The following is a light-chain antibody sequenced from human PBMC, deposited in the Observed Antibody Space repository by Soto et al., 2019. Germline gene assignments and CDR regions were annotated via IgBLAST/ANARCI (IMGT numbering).Light chain of an antibody. CDR3: SSYTTAFFYV. CDR1: SSDIGAFNY. V-gene: IGLV2-14*01. J-gene: IGLJ1*01. CDR2: GVT. Sequence: QSALTQPASVSGSPGQSITISCTGSSSDIGAFNYVAWYQQHPGKAPKLIIHGVTNRPSGVSSRFSGSKSDYTASLTISELQAEDEADYYCSSYTTAFFYVFGTGTKLTVL.